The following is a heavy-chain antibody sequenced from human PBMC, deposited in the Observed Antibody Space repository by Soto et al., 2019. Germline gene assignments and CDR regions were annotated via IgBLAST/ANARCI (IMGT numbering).Heavy chain of an antibody. CDR3: ARSEAYCGGDCYSYY. J-gene: IGHJ4*02. V-gene: IGHV1-69*13. D-gene: IGHD2-21*02. CDR2: IIPIFGTA. CDR1: GGTFSSYA. Sequence: SVKVSCKASGGTFSSYAISWVRQAPGQGLELMGGIIPIFGTANYAQKFQGRVTITADESTSTAYMELSSLRSEDTAVYYCARSEAYCGGDCYSYYWGQGTQVTVSS.